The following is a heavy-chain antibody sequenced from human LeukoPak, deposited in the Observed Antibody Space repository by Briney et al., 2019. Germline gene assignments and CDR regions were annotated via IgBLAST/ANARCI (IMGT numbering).Heavy chain of an antibody. CDR3: ARNGRGCSSTSCYAGRFDL. Sequence: GGSLRLSCTGSGFTFGGYGLSWVRQAPGRGLEWVGLITSKAYGGTSEYAASVKDRFTISRDDSKSIAYLQMNSLKTEDTAVYYCARNGRGCSSTSCYAGRFDLWGRGTLVIVSS. J-gene: IGHJ5*02. D-gene: IGHD2-2*01. CDR2: ITSKAYGGTS. V-gene: IGHV3-49*04. CDR1: GFTFGGYG.